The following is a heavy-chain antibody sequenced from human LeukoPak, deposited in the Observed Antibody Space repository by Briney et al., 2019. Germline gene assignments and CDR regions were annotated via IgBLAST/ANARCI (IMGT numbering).Heavy chain of an antibody. Sequence: SGPTLVNPTQTLRLTCTFSGFSLNTRGVRVGWIRQPTGRALEWLALIYWDDDRRYSPSLKSRLTITKDTYQNQVVLTMTNMDRVYSATPCGAHRQNYYDSSVFDNWGQGTLVTVSS. CDR3: AHRQNYYDSSVFDN. D-gene: IGHD3-22*01. CDR1: GFSLNTRGVR. V-gene: IGHV2-5*02. J-gene: IGHJ4*02. CDR2: IYWDDDR.